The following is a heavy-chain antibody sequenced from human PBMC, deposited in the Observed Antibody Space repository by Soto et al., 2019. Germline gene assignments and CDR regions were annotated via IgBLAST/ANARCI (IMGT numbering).Heavy chain of an antibody. J-gene: IGHJ4*02. Sequence: ASVKVSCKASGYTFTSYDINWVRQATGQGLEWMGWMNPNSGNTGYAQKFQDRVTMTRNTSISTAYMELSSLRSEDTAVYYCASFSQGIAAAVRWGQGTLVTVSS. V-gene: IGHV1-8*01. D-gene: IGHD6-13*01. CDR1: GYTFTSYD. CDR3: ASFSQGIAAAVR. CDR2: MNPNSGNT.